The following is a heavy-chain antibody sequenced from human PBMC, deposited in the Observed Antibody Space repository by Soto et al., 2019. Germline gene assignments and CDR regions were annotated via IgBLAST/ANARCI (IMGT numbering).Heavy chain of an antibody. CDR3: ARDRIAVAGTNYYYGMDV. J-gene: IGHJ6*02. V-gene: IGHV3-30-3*01. CDR1: GFTFSSYA. CDR2: ISYDGSNK. Sequence: VGSLRLSCAASGFTFSSYAMHWVRQAPVKVLEWVAVISYDGSNKYYADSVKGRFTISRDNSKNTLYLQMNSLRAEDTAVYYCARDRIAVAGTNYYYGMDVWGQGTTVTVSS. D-gene: IGHD6-19*01.